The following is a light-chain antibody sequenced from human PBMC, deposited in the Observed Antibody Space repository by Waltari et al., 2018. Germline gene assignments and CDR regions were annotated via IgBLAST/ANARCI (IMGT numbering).Light chain of an antibody. CDR2: ATS. CDR1: QDISSW. Sequence: DIQMTQSPPSVSASVGDTVPITCRGRQDISSWLAWFQQKPGKAPKVLIYATSDLQSGVPARFISSGSGTHFTVTVSGLQPEDFATYYCQQAKRFPLALGGGTKVEIK. J-gene: IGKJ4*01. V-gene: IGKV1D-12*01. CDR3: QQAKRFPLA.